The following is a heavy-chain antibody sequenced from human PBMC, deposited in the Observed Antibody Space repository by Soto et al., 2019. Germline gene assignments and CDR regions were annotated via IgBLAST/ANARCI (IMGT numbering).Heavy chain of an antibody. J-gene: IGHJ6*02. D-gene: IGHD3-3*01. CDR3: ARSSARTISGGGGMDV. V-gene: IGHV1-2*02. Sequence: QIHLIQSGAEVKKPGASVRVSCKASGYSFTGYYIHWVRQAPGQGLECMGWINPNSGGANYAQKFQVRVTMTRDTSTTTAYMELSRLRSNDTAVFYCARSSARTISGGGGMDVWGQGATVTVSS. CDR1: GYSFTGYY. CDR2: INPNSGGA.